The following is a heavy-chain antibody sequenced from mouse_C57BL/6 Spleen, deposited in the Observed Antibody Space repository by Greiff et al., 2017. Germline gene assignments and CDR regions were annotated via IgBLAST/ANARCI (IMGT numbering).Heavy chain of an antibody. D-gene: IGHD2-4*01. J-gene: IGHJ3*01. CDR2: INPGSGGT. Sequence: QVQLQQSGAELVRPGTSVKVSCKASGYAFTNYLIEWVKQRPGQGLEWIGVINPGSGGTNYNEKFKGKATLTADKSSSTAYMQLSSLTAEDSAVYICAREKNDYAWFAYWGEGTLVTVSA. CDR1: GYAFTNYL. CDR3: AREKNDYAWFAY. V-gene: IGHV1-54*01.